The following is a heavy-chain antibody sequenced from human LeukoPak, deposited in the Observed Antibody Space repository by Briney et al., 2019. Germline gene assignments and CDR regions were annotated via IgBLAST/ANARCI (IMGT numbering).Heavy chain of an antibody. CDR2: IRLDGSDE. CDR3: ARDRSQNFDY. Sequence: GGSLRLSCAASGFTFSGYGMHWVRQAPGKGLEWVAFIRLDGSDEYYGDSVKGRFTISRDNSKNTLYLQMNSPRPEDTAVYYCARDRSQNFDYWGQGALVTVSS. V-gene: IGHV3-30*02. J-gene: IGHJ4*02. D-gene: IGHD6-13*01. CDR1: GFTFSGYG.